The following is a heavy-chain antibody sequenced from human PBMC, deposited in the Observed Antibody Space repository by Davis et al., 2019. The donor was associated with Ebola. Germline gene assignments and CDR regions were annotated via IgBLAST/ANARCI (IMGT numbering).Heavy chain of an antibody. CDR3: AKDTSNVWFDV. V-gene: IGHV3-23*01. CDR2: LGLSADT. CDR1: GFVFSSYV. J-gene: IGHJ3*01. Sequence: GESLKISCAASGFVFSSYVMSWVRRAPGKGLEWVSTLGLSADTYYADSVKGRFTISRDNSKNTLYLQMNSLRAEDTAIYYCAKDTSNVWFDVWGQGTMVTVSS. D-gene: IGHD6-19*01.